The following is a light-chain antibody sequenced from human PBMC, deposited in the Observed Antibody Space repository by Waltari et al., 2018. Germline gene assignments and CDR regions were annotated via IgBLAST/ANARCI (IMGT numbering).Light chain of an antibody. CDR1: QSILFSSTNKSY. V-gene: IGKV4-1*01. CDR3: QQYYSNPRT. J-gene: IGKJ1*01. CDR2: WAS. Sequence: DIVMTQSPDSLAVSLGERATINCKSSQSILFSSTNKSYLAWYPQKPGQSPKLVIYWASTRESGVPDRFSGSGSETDFTLTISSLQAEDVAVYYCQQYYSNPRTFGQGTKVEIK.